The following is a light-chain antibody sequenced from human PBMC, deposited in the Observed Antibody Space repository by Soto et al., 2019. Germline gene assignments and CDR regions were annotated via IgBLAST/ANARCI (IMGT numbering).Light chain of an antibody. CDR2: GSS. Sequence: EIVLTQSPGTLSLSPGERATLSCRASQSVNSNYLVWYQQNPGQAPRLLIYGSSIRATGIPDRFSGSGSGTDFMRTISNLQSEDFPVYYCLQYHNGPLIFGGGTKVE. CDR3: LQYHNGPLI. CDR1: QSVNSNY. V-gene: IGKV3-20*01. J-gene: IGKJ4*01.